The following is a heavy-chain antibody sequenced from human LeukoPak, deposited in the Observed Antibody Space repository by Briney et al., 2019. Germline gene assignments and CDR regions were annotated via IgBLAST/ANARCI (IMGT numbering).Heavy chain of an antibody. Sequence: ASVKVSCKASGGTFSSYAISWVRQAPGQGLEWMGGIIPIFGTANYAQKFQGRVTITTDESTSTAYMELSSLRSEDTAVYYCARERVVPAASHFDYWGQGTLVTVSS. CDR1: GGTFSSYA. J-gene: IGHJ4*02. CDR3: ARERVVPAASHFDY. V-gene: IGHV1-69*05. CDR2: IIPIFGTA. D-gene: IGHD2-2*01.